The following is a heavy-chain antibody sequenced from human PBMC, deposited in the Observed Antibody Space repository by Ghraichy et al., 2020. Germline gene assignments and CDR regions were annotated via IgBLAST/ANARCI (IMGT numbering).Heavy chain of an antibody. Sequence: GGSLRLSCAASGFTFDDYAMHWVRQAPAKGLEWVSLISGDGGSTYYADSVKDRFTISRDNSKNSLYLQMNSLGTEDTALYYCTKDTGGYSSGWSLHFDSWGQGTLVTVSS. CDR2: ISGDGGST. CDR3: TKDTGGYSSGWSLHFDS. CDR1: GFTFDDYA. J-gene: IGHJ4*02. V-gene: IGHV3-43*02. D-gene: IGHD6-19*01.